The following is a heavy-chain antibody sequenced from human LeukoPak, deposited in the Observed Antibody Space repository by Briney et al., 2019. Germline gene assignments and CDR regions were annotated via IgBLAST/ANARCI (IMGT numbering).Heavy chain of an antibody. D-gene: IGHD2-15*01. CDR3: ARDVGYSFDY. CDR1: GFTFSRYW. V-gene: IGHV3-74*01. Sequence: GGSLRLSCAVSGFTFSRYWMQWVRQAPGKGLVWVSRINSDGSETNYADSVRGRFTISRDNAKNTLYLQMNSLRAEDTAVYYCARDVGYSFDYWGQGTLVTVSS. J-gene: IGHJ4*02. CDR2: INSDGSET.